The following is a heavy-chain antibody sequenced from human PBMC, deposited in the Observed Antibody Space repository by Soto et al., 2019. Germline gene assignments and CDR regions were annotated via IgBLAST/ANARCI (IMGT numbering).Heavy chain of an antibody. D-gene: IGHD6-19*01. V-gene: IGHV2-26*01. CDR1: GLSITDSEMG. CDR2: IDSSGEK. CDR3: ARRHLAVAVSPWFDP. J-gene: IGHJ5*02. Sequence: QVTLKESGPVLLKPTETLTLRCTVSGLSITDSEMGVSWIRQPPGQPLEWLAHIDSSGEKSYRTFLKSRRAISKDTSKSQIVLTMTNMDPPDTATYYCARRHLAVAVSPWFDPWGQGIPVTVSS.